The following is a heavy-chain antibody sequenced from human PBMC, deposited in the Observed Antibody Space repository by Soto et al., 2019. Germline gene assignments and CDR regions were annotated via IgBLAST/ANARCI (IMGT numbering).Heavy chain of an antibody. CDR2: IIPIFTKP. J-gene: IGHJ6*02. Sequence: QVQLVQSGAEVKMPGSSVKVSCTASGGTFDTYALSWVRQAPGQGLEWLGGIIPIFTKPTYARKFQGRITITEDESTTTVYLDLSSLTSDDTAVYYCARTGDMVVVGDFYYGMDVWGQGTTVIVSS. D-gene: IGHD2-2*01. V-gene: IGHV1-69*01. CDR1: GGTFDTYA. CDR3: ARTGDMVVVGDFYYGMDV.